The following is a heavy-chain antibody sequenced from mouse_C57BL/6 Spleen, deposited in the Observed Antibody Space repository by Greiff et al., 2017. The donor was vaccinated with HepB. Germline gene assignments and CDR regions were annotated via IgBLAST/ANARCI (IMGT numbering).Heavy chain of an antibody. CDR3: ARKGIYSNYMGAMDY. CDR1: GYTFTSYW. V-gene: IGHV1-69*01. J-gene: IGHJ4*01. D-gene: IGHD2-5*01. Sequence: QVQLQQPGAELVMPGASVKLSCKASGYTFTSYWMHWVKQRPGQGLEWIGEIDPSDSYTNYNQKFKGKSTLTVDKSSSTAYMQLSSLTFEDSAVYYCARKGIYSNYMGAMDYWGQGTSVTVSS. CDR2: IDPSDSYT.